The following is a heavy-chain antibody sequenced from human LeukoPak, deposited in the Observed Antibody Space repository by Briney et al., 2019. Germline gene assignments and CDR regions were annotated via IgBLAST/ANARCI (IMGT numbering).Heavy chain of an antibody. CDR2: INPSGGST. CDR1: GYTFTSYC. J-gene: IGHJ6*03. Sequence: ASVKVSCKASGYTFTSYCIHWVRQAPGEGLEWMGIINPSGGSTSYAQKFQGRVTMTRDMSTSTVYMELSSLRSEDTAVYYCARVAAEVVGVPGAIGFGWLRRDYYYMDVWGKGTTVTVSS. CDR3: ARVAAEVVGVPGAIGFGWLRRDYYYMDV. D-gene: IGHD2-2*02. V-gene: IGHV1-46*01.